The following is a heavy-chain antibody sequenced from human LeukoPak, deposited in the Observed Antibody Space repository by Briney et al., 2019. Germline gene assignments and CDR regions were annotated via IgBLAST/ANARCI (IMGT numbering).Heavy chain of an antibody. Sequence: SETLSLTCTVSGGPISSYYWSWIRQPPGKGLEWIGYIYYSGTTNYNPSLESRVTISVDTSKNQFSLKLSSVTAADTAVYYCARGVYIAAAQYGYWGQGTLVTVSS. CDR2: IYYSGTT. CDR1: GGPISSYY. CDR3: ARGVYIAAAQYGY. D-gene: IGHD6-13*01. V-gene: IGHV4-59*01. J-gene: IGHJ4*02.